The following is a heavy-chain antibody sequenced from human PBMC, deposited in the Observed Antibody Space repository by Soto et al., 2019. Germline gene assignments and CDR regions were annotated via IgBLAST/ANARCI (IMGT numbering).Heavy chain of an antibody. CDR3: ASELDNSGPA. CDR2: ISGGSNYI. J-gene: IGHJ4*02. D-gene: IGHD3-22*01. Sequence: GGSLRLSCAASGFTFSSYSMNWVRQAPGKGLEWVSSISGGSNYIFYADSVKGRFTVSRDNAKNSLYLQMNSLRAEDTAVYYCASELDNSGPAWGQGTLVTSPQ. CDR1: GFTFSSYS. V-gene: IGHV3-21*01.